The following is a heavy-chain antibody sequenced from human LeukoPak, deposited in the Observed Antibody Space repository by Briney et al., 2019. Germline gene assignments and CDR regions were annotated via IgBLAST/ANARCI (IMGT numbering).Heavy chain of an antibody. CDR3: ARVNQEDYYDSSGYYSPFDF. CDR1: DGSITTDDYF. CDR2: ISHGGRT. V-gene: IGHV4-30-2*01. Sequence: PSQTLSLTCTVSDGSITTDDYFWSWIRQPPGKGLEWIAYISHGGRTYSNPSLESRVTMSVDRSQNQFSLKLSSVTAADTAVYYCARVNQEDYYDSSGYYSPFDFWGQGTRVTVSS. D-gene: IGHD3-22*01. J-gene: IGHJ4*02.